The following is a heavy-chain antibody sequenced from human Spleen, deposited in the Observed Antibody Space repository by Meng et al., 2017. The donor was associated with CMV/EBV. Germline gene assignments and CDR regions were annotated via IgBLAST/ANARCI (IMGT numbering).Heavy chain of an antibody. CDR1: GFTFSSYW. CDR3: ATEKGFQLLSNRVRYNWLDP. V-gene: IGHV1-2*02. J-gene: IGHJ5*02. CDR2: INPNSGGT. D-gene: IGHD2-2*01. Sequence: GESLKISCAASGFTFSSYWMSWVRQAPGKGLEWMGWINPNSGGTNYQQKFQGRVTMTRDTSITTAYMELSRLSFDDTAVYYCATEKGFQLLSNRVRYNWLDPWGQGALVTVSS.